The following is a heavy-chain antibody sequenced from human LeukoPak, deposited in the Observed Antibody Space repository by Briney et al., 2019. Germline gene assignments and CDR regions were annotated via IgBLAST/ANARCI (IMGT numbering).Heavy chain of an antibody. CDR2: INPSGGST. Sequence: ASVKGSCKASGYTFTSYYMHWVRQAPGQGLEWMGIINPSGGSTSYAQKFQGRVTMTRDTSTGTVYMELSSLRSEDTAVYYCARSIVVVAAGDAFGIWGQGTMVTVSS. CDR3: ARSIVVVAAGDAFGI. CDR1: GYTFTSYY. J-gene: IGHJ3*02. V-gene: IGHV1-46*01. D-gene: IGHD2-15*01.